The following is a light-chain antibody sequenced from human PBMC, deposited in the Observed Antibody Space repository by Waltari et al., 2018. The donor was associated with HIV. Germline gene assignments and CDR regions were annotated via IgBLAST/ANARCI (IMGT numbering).Light chain of an antibody. CDR2: DAS. J-gene: IGKJ4*01. V-gene: IGKV1-33*01. CDR3: QQYDNLPLT. CDR1: QDIRYY. Sequence: DIQMIQSPSSLSASVGDRVTITCQASQDIRYYLNWYQQKPGKAPKFLIYDASNLETGVPSRFSGSGSGTDFTFTISSLQPEDIATYYCQQYDNLPLTFGGGTTVELK.